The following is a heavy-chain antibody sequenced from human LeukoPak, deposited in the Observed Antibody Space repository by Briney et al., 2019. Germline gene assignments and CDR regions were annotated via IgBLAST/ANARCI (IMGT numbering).Heavy chain of an antibody. D-gene: IGHD3-22*01. Sequence: GGSLRLSCTSSGFTFSSYAMSWVRQAPGKGLEWVSAISGSGGSTYYADSVKGRFTISRDNSKNTLYLQMNSLRAEDTAVYYCAKDPDWEADSSGYYYWDYWGQGTLVTVSS. J-gene: IGHJ4*02. CDR1: GFTFSSYA. V-gene: IGHV3-23*01. CDR2: ISGSGGST. CDR3: AKDPDWEADSSGYYYWDY.